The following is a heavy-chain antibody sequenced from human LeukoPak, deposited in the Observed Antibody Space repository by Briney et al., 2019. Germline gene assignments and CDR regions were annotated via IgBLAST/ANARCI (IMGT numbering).Heavy chain of an antibody. V-gene: IGHV4-34*01. Sequence: PSETLSLTCAVYGGSFSGYYWSWIRQPPGKGLEWIGEINHSGSTNYNPSLKSRVTISVDTSKNQFSLKLSSVTAADTAVYYFARASNYHDTGKRWFDPRGHGTLVT. CDR3: ARASNYHDTGKRWFDP. D-gene: IGHD3-22*01. CDR1: GGSFSGYY. J-gene: IGHJ5*02. CDR2: INHSGST.